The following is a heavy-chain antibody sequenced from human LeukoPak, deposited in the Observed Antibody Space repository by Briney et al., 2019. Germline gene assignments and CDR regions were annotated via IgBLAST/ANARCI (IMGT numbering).Heavy chain of an antibody. Sequence: PSQTLSLTCTISGGSVNSGGYYWSWIRQSPGKGLEWIGYIYHSGSTNYNPSLKSRVTISVDTSKNQFSLKLSSVTAADTAVYYCARVGEVLHDYWGQGTLVTVSS. D-gene: IGHD1-26*01. CDR2: IYHSGST. V-gene: IGHV4-30-2*06. CDR1: GGSVNSGGYY. CDR3: ARVGEVLHDY. J-gene: IGHJ4*02.